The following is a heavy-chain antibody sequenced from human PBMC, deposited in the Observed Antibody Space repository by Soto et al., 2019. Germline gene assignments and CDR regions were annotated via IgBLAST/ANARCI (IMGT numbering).Heavy chain of an antibody. D-gene: IGHD3-10*01. J-gene: IGHJ4*02. CDR3: ARDPDGGFGKRGYFDY. V-gene: IGHV3-33*01. CDR2: IWYDGSNK. Sequence: GGSLRLSCAASGFTFSSYGMHWVRQAPGKGLEWVAVIWYDGSNKYYADSVKGRFTISRDNSKNTLYLQMNSLRAEDTAVYYCARDPDGGFGKRGYFDYWGQGTLVTVSS. CDR1: GFTFSSYG.